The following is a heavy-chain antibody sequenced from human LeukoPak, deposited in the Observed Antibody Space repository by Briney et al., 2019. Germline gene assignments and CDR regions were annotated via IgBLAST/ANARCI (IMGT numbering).Heavy chain of an antibody. CDR1: GFTFSSYW. Sequence: PGGSLRLSCAASGFTFSSYWMSWVRQAPGKGMGWEANIKQDGSEKYYVDSVKGRFTISRDNAKNSLYLQMNSLRAEDTAVYYSARDNRGAYGSAFDIWGQGTMVLVS. CDR3: ARDNRGAYGSAFDI. V-gene: IGHV3-7*01. CDR2: IKQDGSEK. D-gene: IGHD3-10*01. J-gene: IGHJ3*02.